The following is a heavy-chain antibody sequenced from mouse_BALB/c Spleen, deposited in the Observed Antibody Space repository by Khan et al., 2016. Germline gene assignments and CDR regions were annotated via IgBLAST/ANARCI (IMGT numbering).Heavy chain of an antibody. V-gene: IGHV1-77*01. CDR1: GYTFTDYY. CDR2: IYPGSGNT. J-gene: IGHJ2*01. Sequence: QVQLLQSGAELARPGASVKLSCTASGYTFTDYYINWVKQRTGQGLEWIGEIYPGSGNTYYNEKFKGKATLPAAKSSSTAYMQLNSLTSQDSAVYFCARSVYYGSYFDYWGQGNTLTVAS. CDR3: ARSVYYGSYFDY. D-gene: IGHD2-1*01.